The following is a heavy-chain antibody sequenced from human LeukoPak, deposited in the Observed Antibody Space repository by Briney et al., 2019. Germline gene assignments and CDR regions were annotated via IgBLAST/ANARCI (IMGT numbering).Heavy chain of an antibody. CDR3: ARKSIAARPRANYYGMDV. J-gene: IGHJ6*02. D-gene: IGHD6-6*01. Sequence: ASVKVSCKASGYTFTSYDINWVRQATGQGLEWTGWMNPNSGNTGYAQKFQGRVTMTRNTSISTAYMELSSLRSEDTAVYYCARKSIAARPRANYYGMDVWGQGTTVTVSS. CDR1: GYTFTSYD. V-gene: IGHV1-8*01. CDR2: MNPNSGNT.